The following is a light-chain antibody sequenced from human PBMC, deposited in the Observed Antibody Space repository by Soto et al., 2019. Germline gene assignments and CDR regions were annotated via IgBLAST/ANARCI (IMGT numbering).Light chain of an antibody. CDR1: QAISSN. V-gene: IGKV3-15*01. CDR3: QQYNNWPWT. Sequence: EIVITQSPSTLSVSRGERATLSCRANQAISSNVAWYQQKPGQAPRLLIYSASRGVTGFPARFSGSGSGTDFTLTISSLQSEDFAVYYCQQYNNWPWTFGQGTKVDIK. J-gene: IGKJ1*01. CDR2: SAS.